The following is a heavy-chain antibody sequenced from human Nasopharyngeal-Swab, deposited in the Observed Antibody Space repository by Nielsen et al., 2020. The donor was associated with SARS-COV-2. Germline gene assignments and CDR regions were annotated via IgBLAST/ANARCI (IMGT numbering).Heavy chain of an antibody. Sequence: PGKGLEWIGEINHSGSTNYNPSLKSRVTISVDTSKNQFSLKLSSVTAADTAVYYCARDGYGSGSYSNWGQGTLVTVSS. V-gene: IGHV4-34*01. J-gene: IGHJ4*02. CDR2: INHSGST. D-gene: IGHD3-10*01. CDR3: ARDGYGSGSYSN.